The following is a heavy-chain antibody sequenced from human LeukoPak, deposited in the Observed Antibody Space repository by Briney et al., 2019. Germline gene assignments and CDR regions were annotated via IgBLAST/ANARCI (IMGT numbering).Heavy chain of an antibody. CDR1: GYTFTSYD. J-gene: IGHJ3*02. D-gene: IGHD3-22*01. Sequence: ASVKVSCKASGYTFTSYDINWVRQATGQGLEWMGWMNPNSGNTGYAQKFQGRVTMTRNTSISTAYMELSSPRSEDTAVYYCARVGADSSGYYYDAFDIWGQGTMVTVSS. CDR3: ARVGADSSGYYYDAFDI. V-gene: IGHV1-8*01. CDR2: MNPNSGNT.